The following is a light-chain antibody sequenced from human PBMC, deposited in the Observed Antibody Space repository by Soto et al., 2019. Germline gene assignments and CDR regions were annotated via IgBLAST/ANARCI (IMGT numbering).Light chain of an antibody. CDR2: GSV. CDR3: QSYDTSLSAWV. CDR1: SSNIGAGYD. V-gene: IGLV1-40*01. J-gene: IGLJ3*02. Sequence: QSVLTQPPSVSGAPGQRVTLSCTGRSSNIGAGYDVHWYQHLPGTVPKLLIYGSVNRPSGVPDRFSGSKSGVSASLSITGLQAEDEADYDCQSYDTSLSAWVFGGGTKLTVL.